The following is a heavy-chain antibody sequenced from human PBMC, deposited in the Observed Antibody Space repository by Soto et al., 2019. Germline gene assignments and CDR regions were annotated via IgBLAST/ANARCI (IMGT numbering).Heavy chain of an antibody. CDR2: IFHSGNPDYRPS. CDR1: GGSMTNFY. D-gene: IGHD2-21*01. V-gene: IGHV4-59*01. Sequence: SETLFLTYTVSGGSMTNFYWSLVRQPPGKGLEWIGYIFHSGNPDYRPSNYRPSLRSRVTMSVDTSKNQFSLKLSSVTAADTAVYYCAGNGDNYSRGVFDYWGQGSLVTVSS. CDR3: AGNGDNYSRGVFDY. J-gene: IGHJ4*02.